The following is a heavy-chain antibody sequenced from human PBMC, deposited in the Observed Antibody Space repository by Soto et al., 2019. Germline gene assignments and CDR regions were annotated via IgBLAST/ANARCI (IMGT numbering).Heavy chain of an antibody. CDR3: AHGSGWLFDY. CDR1: GFSLSTSGVG. J-gene: IGHJ4*02. D-gene: IGHD6-19*01. CDR2: LYWDGDI. V-gene: IGHV2-5*02. Sequence: QITLKESGPTLVKPTQTLTLTCAFSGFSLSTSGVGVGWIRQPPGKALEWLALLYWDGDIRYSPSLRSRLTLTKDTSKNQVVLTMANMDPVDTATYYCAHGSGWLFDYLGEGTLVTVSS.